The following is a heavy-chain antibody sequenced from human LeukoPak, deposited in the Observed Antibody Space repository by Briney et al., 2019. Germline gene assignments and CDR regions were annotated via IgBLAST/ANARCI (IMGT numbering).Heavy chain of an antibody. CDR2: IDYDGSHI. Sequence: GGPLRLSCAGSGFTFSTSAMNWVRQVPGKGLEWVSSIDYDGSHIYYSASVKGRFSISRDNARDSVYLQMDSLRTEDTAVYYCARDPERYLRTGHYDYWGQGTLVIVSS. V-gene: IGHV3-21*01. D-gene: IGHD3-10*02. CDR3: ARDPERYLRTGHYDY. J-gene: IGHJ4*02. CDR1: GFTFSTSA.